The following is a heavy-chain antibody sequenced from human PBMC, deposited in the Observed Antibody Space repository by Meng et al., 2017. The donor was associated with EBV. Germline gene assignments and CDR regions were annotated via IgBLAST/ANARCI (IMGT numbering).Heavy chain of an antibody. D-gene: IGHD3-3*01. V-gene: IGHV4-39*01. CDR2: VYYSGNS. Sequence: QLQLYQSGPGLVKPSEXLSLTCTVAGASISSRSYYWGWIRQSPGKGLEWIGNVYYSGNSYYNPSLKSRVTISVDTSKNQFYLKLISVTAADTAVYFCARVSFYDYWSGYSFNWFDPWGQGTLVTVSS. CDR3: ARVSFYDYWSGYSFNWFDP. J-gene: IGHJ5*02. CDR1: GASISSRSYY.